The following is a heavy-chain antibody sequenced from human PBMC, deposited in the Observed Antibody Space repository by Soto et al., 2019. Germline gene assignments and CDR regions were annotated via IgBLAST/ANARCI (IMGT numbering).Heavy chain of an antibody. CDR1: GGSISSGDYY. V-gene: IGHV4-30-4*01. D-gene: IGHD3-22*01. Sequence: QVQLQESGPGLVKPSQTLSLTCTVSGGSISSGDYYWSWIRQPPGKGLEWIGNIYYSGSTYYNPSLKSRVTISVDTSKNQFSLRLSSVTAADTAVYYCAREPYSSGYYYGMDVWGQGTTVTVSS. CDR2: IYYSGST. CDR3: AREPYSSGYYYGMDV. J-gene: IGHJ6*02.